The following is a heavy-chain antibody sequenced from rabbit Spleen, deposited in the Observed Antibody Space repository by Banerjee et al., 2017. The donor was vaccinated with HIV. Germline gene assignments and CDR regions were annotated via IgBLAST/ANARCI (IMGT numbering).Heavy chain of an antibody. D-gene: IGHD4-1*01. CDR2: INAATGKP. V-gene: IGHV1S45*01. Sequence: QEQLVESGGGLVKPEGSLTLTCKASGFTFSDRDVMCWCRQAPGKGLEWIACINAATGKPVYATWAKGRFTISKTSSTTVTLRMTSLTAADTATYFCARDLAGAIGWNFSLWGPGTLVTVS. CDR1: GFTFSDRDV. J-gene: IGHJ4*01. CDR3: ARDLAGAIGWNFSL.